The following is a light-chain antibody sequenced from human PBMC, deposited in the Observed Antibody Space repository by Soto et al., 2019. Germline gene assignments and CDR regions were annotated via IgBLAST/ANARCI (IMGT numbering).Light chain of an antibody. CDR3: QQYGSSPFT. Sequence: EIVLTQSPGTLSLSPWESATLSCRASQSISSSFFAWYQHKPGQAPRLLIYGTSNRATGIPDRFSGSGSGTDFTLTISRLEPEDFAVYYCQQYGSSPFTFGPGTKVDIK. CDR1: QSISSSF. V-gene: IGKV3-20*01. CDR2: GTS. J-gene: IGKJ3*01.